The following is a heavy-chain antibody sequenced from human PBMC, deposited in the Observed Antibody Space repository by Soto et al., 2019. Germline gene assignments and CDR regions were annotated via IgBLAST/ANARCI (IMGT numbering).Heavy chain of an antibody. Sequence: PGGSLRLSCATSGFTFSDHYMTWIRQAPGKGLEFISYISPGGRYTNYGDSVKGRFTISRDNAKNSLFLQVNTLRDEDTAVYYCSRGGGGGGFDLWGQGTLVTVSS. CDR2: ISPGGRYT. V-gene: IGHV3-11*05. CDR3: SRGGGGGGFDL. J-gene: IGHJ4*02. CDR1: GFTFSDHY. D-gene: IGHD2-21*01.